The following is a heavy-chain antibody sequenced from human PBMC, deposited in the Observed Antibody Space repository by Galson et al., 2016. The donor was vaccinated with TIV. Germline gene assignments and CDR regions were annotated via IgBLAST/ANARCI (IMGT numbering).Heavy chain of an antibody. CDR2: IVPLFRTT. CDR1: GGSFSTHT. V-gene: IGHV1-69*13. D-gene: IGHD5-18*01. CDR3: AKDRNTALDPYYYYYGMDV. Sequence: SVKVSCKASGGSFSTHTFNWVRQAPGQGLEWMGGIVPLFRTTNYARKFQGRVTFTADESSSTAYMEVSRLTSDDTAVYYCAKDRNTALDPYYYYYGMDVWGQGTTVTVSS. J-gene: IGHJ6*02.